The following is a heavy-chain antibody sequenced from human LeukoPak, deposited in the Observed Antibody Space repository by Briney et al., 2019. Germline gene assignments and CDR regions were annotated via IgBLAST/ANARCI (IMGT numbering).Heavy chain of an antibody. V-gene: IGHV3-74*03. D-gene: IGHD6-6*01. CDR2: TNTDGSST. CDR1: GFTFNSYW. Sequence: GGSLRLSCAASGFTFNSYWMHWVRQAPGKGLVRVSGTNTDGSSTMYADSVKGRFTISRDTSKSTLYLQMTSLRAEDTAVYYCARDAPAFGFYSSSLGYWGQGTLVTVSS. J-gene: IGHJ4*02. CDR3: ARDAPAFGFYSSSLGY.